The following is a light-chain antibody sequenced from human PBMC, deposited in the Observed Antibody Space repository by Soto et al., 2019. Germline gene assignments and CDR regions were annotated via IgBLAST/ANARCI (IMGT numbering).Light chain of an antibody. Sequence: DIQMTQSPSSLSASVGDRVTITCRASQSISNYLNWYQQKPGKAPKLLIYAASSLQSGVPSRFSGSGSGTDFTLTISTLPPEDFAPYYCQQSYSSSPITFGQGTRLEIK. CDR3: QQSYSSSPIT. V-gene: IGKV1-39*01. CDR2: AAS. CDR1: QSISNY. J-gene: IGKJ5*01.